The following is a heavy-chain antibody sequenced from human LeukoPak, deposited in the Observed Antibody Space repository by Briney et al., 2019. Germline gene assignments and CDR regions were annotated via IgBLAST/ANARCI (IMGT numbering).Heavy chain of an antibody. CDR2: ISSSSSYI. D-gene: IGHD2-2*01. J-gene: IGHJ4*02. CDR3: ANSRDQGY. CDR1: GFTFSTYY. Sequence: GGSLRLSCAASGFTFSTYYMSWVRQAPGKGLEWVSSISSSSSYIYYADSVKGRFTISRDNAKNSLYLQMNSLRAEDTAVYYCANSRDQGYWGQGTLVTVSS. V-gene: IGHV3-21*01.